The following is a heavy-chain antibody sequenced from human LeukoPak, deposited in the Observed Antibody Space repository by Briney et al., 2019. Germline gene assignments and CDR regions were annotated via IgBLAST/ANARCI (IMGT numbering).Heavy chain of an antibody. CDR3: ARLGYCTNGVCYRKHNRLDP. Sequence: GASVKVSCKAFGYTFISYGVTWVRQAPGQGLEWMGWISGYNDYTNYAQNFQDRVTMTTDTSTNTAYMELRSLRSDDTAVYYCARLGYCTNGVCYRKHNRLDPWGQGTLVTVSP. J-gene: IGHJ5*02. CDR2: ISGYNDYT. CDR1: GYTFISYG. V-gene: IGHV1-18*01. D-gene: IGHD2-8*01.